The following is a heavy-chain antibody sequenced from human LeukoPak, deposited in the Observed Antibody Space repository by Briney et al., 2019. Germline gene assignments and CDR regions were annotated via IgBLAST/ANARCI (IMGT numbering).Heavy chain of an antibody. V-gene: IGHV3-21*01. Sequence: PGGSLRLSCAASGFTFSSYSMNWVRQAPGKGLEWVSSISSSSTYIYYADSVKGRFTISRDNAKNSLYLQMNSLRAEDTAVYYCARRAQGPGLYYYYMDVWGKGTTVTISS. CDR2: ISSSSTYI. CDR1: GFTFSSYS. CDR3: ARRAQGPGLYYYYMDV. J-gene: IGHJ6*03. D-gene: IGHD3/OR15-3a*01.